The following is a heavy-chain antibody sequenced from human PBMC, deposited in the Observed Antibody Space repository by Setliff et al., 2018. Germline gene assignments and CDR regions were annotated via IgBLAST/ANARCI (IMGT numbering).Heavy chain of an antibody. D-gene: IGHD3-3*01. J-gene: IGHJ4*02. Sequence: PGGSLRLSCAASGFTFNSYAMHWVRQAPGKGLEWVAVISYDGSNKYYADSVKGRFTISRDNSKNTLYVQVNSLRAEDTAVYFCARDSAERRQYYNFWSGLLDYWGQGTLVTVS. CDR1: GFTFNSYA. V-gene: IGHV3-30*01. CDR2: ISYDGSNK. CDR3: ARDSAERRQYYNFWSGLLDY.